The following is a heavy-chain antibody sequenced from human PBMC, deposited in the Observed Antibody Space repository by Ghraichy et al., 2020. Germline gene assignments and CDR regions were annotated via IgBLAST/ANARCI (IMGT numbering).Heavy chain of an antibody. Sequence: GESLNISCAASGFTFSNYWMSWVRQAPGKGLEWVANIKRDGSDKYYVDSVKDRFTISRDNAENSLYLQMNSLRAEDTAVYYCARDGPGDHGAFDIWGQGTMVTVSS. V-gene: IGHV3-7*03. CDR3: ARDGPGDHGAFDI. D-gene: IGHD3-10*01. CDR1: GFTFSNYW. J-gene: IGHJ3*02. CDR2: IKRDGSDK.